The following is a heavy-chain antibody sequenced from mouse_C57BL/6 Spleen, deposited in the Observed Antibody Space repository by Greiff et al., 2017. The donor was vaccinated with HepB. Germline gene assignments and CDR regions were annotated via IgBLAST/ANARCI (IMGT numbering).Heavy chain of an antibody. Sequence: EVMLVESGGDLVKPGGSLKLSCAASGFTFSSYGMSWVRQTPDKRLEWVATISSGGSYTYYPDSVKGRFTISRDNAKNTLYLQMSSLKSEDTAMYYCAQTGTGFDYWGQGTTLTVSS. J-gene: IGHJ2*01. CDR3: AQTGTGFDY. CDR1: GFTFSSYG. CDR2: ISSGGSYT. D-gene: IGHD4-1*01. V-gene: IGHV5-6*01.